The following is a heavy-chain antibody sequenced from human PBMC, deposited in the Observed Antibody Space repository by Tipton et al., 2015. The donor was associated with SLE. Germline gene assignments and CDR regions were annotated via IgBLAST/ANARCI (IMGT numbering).Heavy chain of an antibody. CDR3: AREYEVWASFDY. V-gene: IGHV4-59*12. CDR1: GYSISSDYY. Sequence: TLSLTCAVSGYSISSDYYWSWIWQPPGKGLEWIGYIYYSGSTNYNPSLKSRVTISVDTSKNQFSLKLSSVTAADTAVYYCAREYEVWASFDYWGQGTLVTVSS. D-gene: IGHD3-16*01. CDR2: IYYSGST. J-gene: IGHJ4*02.